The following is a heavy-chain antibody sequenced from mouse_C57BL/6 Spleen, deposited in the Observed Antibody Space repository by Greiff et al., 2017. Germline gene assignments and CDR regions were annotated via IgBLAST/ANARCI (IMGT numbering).Heavy chain of an antibody. CDR2: ISDGGSYT. CDR3: ARDRYFDY. J-gene: IGHJ2*01. Sequence: EVKVVESGGGLVKPGGSLKLSCAASGFTFSSYAMSWVRQTPEKRLEWVATISDGGSYTYYPDNVKGRFTISRDNAKNNLYLQMSHLKSEDTAMYYCARDRYFDYWGQGTTLTVSS. V-gene: IGHV5-4*01. CDR1: GFTFSSYA.